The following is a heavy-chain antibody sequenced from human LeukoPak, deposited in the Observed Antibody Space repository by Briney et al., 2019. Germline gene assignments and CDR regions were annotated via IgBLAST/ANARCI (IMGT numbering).Heavy chain of an antibody. CDR3: ARGTPNQLLYHPFDY. J-gene: IGHJ4*02. V-gene: IGHV4-4*07. D-gene: IGHD2-2*02. CDR2: IYTSGST. CDR1: GDSISSYY. Sequence: SETLSLTCTVSGDSISSYYWSWIRQPAGKGLEWIGRIYTSGSTNYNPSLKSRVTMSVDTSKNQFSLKLSSVTAADTAVYYCARGTPNQLLYHPFDYRGQGTLVTVSS.